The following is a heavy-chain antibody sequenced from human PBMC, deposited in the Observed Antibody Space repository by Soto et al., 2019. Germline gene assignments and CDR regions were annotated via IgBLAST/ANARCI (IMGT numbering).Heavy chain of an antibody. V-gene: IGHV3-64*01. CDR1: GFTFSSYA. D-gene: IGHD3-10*01. Sequence: GGSLRLSCAASGFTFSSYAMHWVRQAPGKGLEYVSAISSNGGSTYYANSVKGRFTISRDNSKNTLYLQMGSLRAEDMAVYYCARGPMVRGVISFDYWGQGTLVTVSS. CDR3: ARGPMVRGVISFDY. J-gene: IGHJ4*02. CDR2: ISSNGGST.